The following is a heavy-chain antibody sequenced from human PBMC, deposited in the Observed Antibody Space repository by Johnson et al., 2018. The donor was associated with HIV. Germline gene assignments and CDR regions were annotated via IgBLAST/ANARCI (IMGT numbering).Heavy chain of an antibody. V-gene: IGHV3-30*03. CDR2: ISYDGSNK. J-gene: IGHJ3*02. Sequence: QVQLVESGGGVVQPGRSLRLSCAASRITLSSYGMHWVRQAPGKGLEWVAVISYDGSNKYYADSVKGRFTIYRDNFKNTLYLQMNGLRADDTAVYYCPSLAVAGSLISAFDIWGQGTMVTVSS. CDR1: RITLSSYG. D-gene: IGHD6-19*01. CDR3: PSLAVAGSLISAFDI.